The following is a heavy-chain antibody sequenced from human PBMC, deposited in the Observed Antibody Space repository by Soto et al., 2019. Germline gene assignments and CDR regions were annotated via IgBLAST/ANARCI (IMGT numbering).Heavy chain of an antibody. CDR2: IKSKTDGGTT. CDR3: TTDKQGTTVTTYYYYYYYMDV. CDR1: GFTFSNAW. Sequence: PGGSLRLSCAASGFTFSNAWMSWVRQAPGKGLEWVGRIKSKTDGGTTDYAAPVKGRFTISRDDSKNTLYLQMNSLKTEDTAVYYCTTDKQGTTVTTYYYYYYYMDVWGKGTTVTVSS. V-gene: IGHV3-15*01. D-gene: IGHD4-17*01. J-gene: IGHJ6*03.